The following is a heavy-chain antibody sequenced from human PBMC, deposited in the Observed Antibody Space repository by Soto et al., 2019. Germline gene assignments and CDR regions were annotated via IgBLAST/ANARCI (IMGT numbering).Heavy chain of an antibody. V-gene: IGHV4-31*03. Sequence: PSWSLSLTCIVSGGSVSSGGYYWSWIRQHPGKGLEWIGYIYYSGSTYYNPSLKSRVTISVDTSKNQFSLRLSSVTAADTAVYYCASGRKWEQTFDYWGQGTLVTVSS. CDR1: GGSVSSGGYY. J-gene: IGHJ4*02. CDR2: IYYSGST. D-gene: IGHD1-26*01. CDR3: ASGRKWEQTFDY.